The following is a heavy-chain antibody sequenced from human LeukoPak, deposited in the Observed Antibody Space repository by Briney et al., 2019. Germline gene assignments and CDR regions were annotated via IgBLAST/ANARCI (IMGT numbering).Heavy chain of an antibody. Sequence: GSLRLSCAASGFTFSSYAMSWIRQPPGKGLEWIGYIYYSGSTNYNPSLKSRVTISVDTSKNQFSLKLSSVTAADTAVYYCACGVVPAALIDYWGQGTLVTVSS. D-gene: IGHD2-2*01. V-gene: IGHV4-59*08. CDR2: IYYSGST. CDR1: GFTFSSYA. CDR3: ACGVVPAALIDY. J-gene: IGHJ4*02.